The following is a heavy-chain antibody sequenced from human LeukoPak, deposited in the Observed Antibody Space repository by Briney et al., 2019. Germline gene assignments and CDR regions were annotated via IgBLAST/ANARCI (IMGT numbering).Heavy chain of an antibody. Sequence: PGGSLRLSCAASGFTFSSYTINWVRQAPGKGLEWVSCIGGSGSYIYYADSVKGRFTVSRDNAKNSLYLQMNSLRAEDTAVYYCARDLGGHELFRFDYWGQGTLVTVSS. CDR2: IGGSGSYI. V-gene: IGHV3-21*01. CDR1: GFTFSSYT. J-gene: IGHJ4*02. CDR3: ARDLGGHELFRFDY. D-gene: IGHD1-7*01.